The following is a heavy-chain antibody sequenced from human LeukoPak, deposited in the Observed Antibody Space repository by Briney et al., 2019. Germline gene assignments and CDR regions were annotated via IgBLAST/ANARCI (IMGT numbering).Heavy chain of an antibody. CDR1: GGSISSGDYY. CDR2: IYYSGST. V-gene: IGHV4-30-4*01. J-gene: IGHJ6*02. CDR3: ARGSPLTYGMDV. Sequence: SETLSLTCTVSGGSISSGDYYWSWIRQPPGKGLEWIGYIYYSGSTYYNPSLKSRVTISVDTSKNQFSLKLSSVTAADTAVYYCARGSPLTYGMDVWGQGTTVTVSS.